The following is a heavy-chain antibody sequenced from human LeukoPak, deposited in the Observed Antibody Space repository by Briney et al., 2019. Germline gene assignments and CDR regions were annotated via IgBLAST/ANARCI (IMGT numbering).Heavy chain of an antibody. V-gene: IGHV4-4*02. D-gene: IGHD3-22*01. CDR2: IFHSGST. CDR1: GGSISSVNW. CDR3: ARVGGYYDSSGYLQRDAFDI. Sequence: PSETLSLTCAVSGGSISSVNWWTLVRQPPGKGLEWIGEIFHSGSTNYNPSLKSRVTISVDKSKNQFSLKLSSVTAADTALYYCARVGGYYDSSGYLQRDAFDIWGQGTMVTVSS. J-gene: IGHJ3*02.